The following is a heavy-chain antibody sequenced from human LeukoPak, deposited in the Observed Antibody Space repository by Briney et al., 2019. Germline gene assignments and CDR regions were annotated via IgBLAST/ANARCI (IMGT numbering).Heavy chain of an antibody. Sequence: SETLSLTCTVSGGSISSYYWSWIRQPPGKGLEWIGYIYYTGSTNYNPSLKSRVTISVDTSKNQFSLNLSSVTAADTAVYYCVRRAPYSSSFDYWGQGTLVTVSS. CDR3: VRRAPYSSSFDY. D-gene: IGHD6-13*01. CDR1: GGSISSYY. J-gene: IGHJ4*02. CDR2: IYYTGST. V-gene: IGHV4-59*08.